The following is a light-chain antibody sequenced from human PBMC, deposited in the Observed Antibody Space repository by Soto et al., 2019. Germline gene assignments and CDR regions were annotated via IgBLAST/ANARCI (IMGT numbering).Light chain of an antibody. J-gene: IGKJ1*01. CDR3: QQSYSTRWT. CDR1: QSISSY. V-gene: IGKV1-39*01. Sequence: DIPMTQSPSSLSASVGDRVTITCRASQSISSYLNWYQQKPGKAPKLLIYAASSLQSGVPSRFSGGGSGTDFALTISSLQPEDFATYYFQQSYSTRWTFGQGAKVEIK. CDR2: AAS.